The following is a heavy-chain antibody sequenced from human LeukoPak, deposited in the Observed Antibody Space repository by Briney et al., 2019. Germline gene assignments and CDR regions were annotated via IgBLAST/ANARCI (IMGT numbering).Heavy chain of an antibody. Sequence: ASVKVSCKASGYTFTSYDINWVRQATGQGLEWMGWMNPNSGNTGYAQKFQGRVTMTRNTSISTAYMELSSLRSEDTAVYYCARGRSQWLVQGGFFDYWGQGTLVTVSS. CDR3: ARGRSQWLVQGGFFDY. CDR2: MNPNSGNT. J-gene: IGHJ4*02. D-gene: IGHD6-19*01. CDR1: GYTFTSYD. V-gene: IGHV1-8*01.